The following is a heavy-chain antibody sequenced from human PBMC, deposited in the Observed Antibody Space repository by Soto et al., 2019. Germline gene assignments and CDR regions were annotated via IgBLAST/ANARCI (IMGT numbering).Heavy chain of an antibody. Sequence: GESLKISCQGSGYSFTSNWIGWVRQMPGKGLAWMGIINPADSDIKYSPSFQGQVTISADKSIGTAYLQWSSLKASDTAMYYCARHQRDDASRKIDCWGQGTLVTVSS. CDR1: GYSFTSNW. CDR2: INPADSDI. CDR3: ARHQRDDASRKIDC. D-gene: IGHD3-16*01. J-gene: IGHJ4*02. V-gene: IGHV5-51*01.